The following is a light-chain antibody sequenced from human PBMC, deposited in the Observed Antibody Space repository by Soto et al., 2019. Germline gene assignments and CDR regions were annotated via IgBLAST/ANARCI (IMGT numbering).Light chain of an antibody. V-gene: IGKV1-39*01. J-gene: IGKJ1*01. Sequence: DIQMTQSPSSLSASVGDRVTITCRASQSISNFFNWYQQKPGKAPKVLIYAASSLQSGVPSRFSGSGSGTDFTLTINSLQPGDFATYYCQQSYSAPPQTFGQGPKVEIK. CDR3: QQSYSAPPQT. CDR2: AAS. CDR1: QSISNF.